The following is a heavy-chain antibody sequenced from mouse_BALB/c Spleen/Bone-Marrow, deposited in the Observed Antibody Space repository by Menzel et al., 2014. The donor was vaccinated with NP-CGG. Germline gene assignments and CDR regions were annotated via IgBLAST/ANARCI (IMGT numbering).Heavy chain of an antibody. J-gene: IGHJ3*01. CDR3: SRDYRYDGGAWFAY. V-gene: IGHV1-18*01. CDR2: INPYNGDT. Sequence: VVESGASMKISCKASGYSFTAYTMNWVKQSHGKNLEWIGLINPYNGDTNYNQKFKGKATLTVDKSSSTAYMELLSLTSEDSAVYYCSRDYRYDGGAWFAYWGQGTLVTVSA. CDR1: GYSFTAYT. D-gene: IGHD2-14*01.